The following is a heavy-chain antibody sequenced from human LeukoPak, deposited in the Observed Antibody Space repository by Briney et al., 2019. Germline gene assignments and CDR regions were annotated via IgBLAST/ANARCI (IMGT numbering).Heavy chain of an antibody. D-gene: IGHD6-13*01. CDR2: IYYSGST. CDR1: GGSISSSSYY. CDR3: ARVLAAAGDGPYYYYYMDV. J-gene: IGHJ6*03. Sequence: SETLSLTCTVSGGSISSSSYYWGWIRQPPGKGLEWIGSIYYSGSTYYNPSLKSRVTISVDTSKNQFSLKLSSVTAADTAVYYCARVLAAAGDGPYYYYYMDVWGKGTTVTVSS. V-gene: IGHV4-39*07.